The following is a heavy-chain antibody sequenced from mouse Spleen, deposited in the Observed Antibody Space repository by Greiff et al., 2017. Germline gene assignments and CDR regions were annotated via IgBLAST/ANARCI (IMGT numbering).Heavy chain of an antibody. CDR2: IWSDGST. J-gene: IGHJ2*01. Sequence: VQLKESGPGLVAPSQSLSITCTVSGFSLTSYGVHWVRQPPGKGLEWLVVIWSDGSTTYNSALKSRLSISKDNSKSQVFLKMNSLQTDDTAMYYCARNGGGYPYYFDYWGQGTTLTVSS. CDR1: GFSLTSYG. CDR3: ARNGGGYPYYFDY. D-gene: IGHD1-1*02. V-gene: IGHV2-6*02.